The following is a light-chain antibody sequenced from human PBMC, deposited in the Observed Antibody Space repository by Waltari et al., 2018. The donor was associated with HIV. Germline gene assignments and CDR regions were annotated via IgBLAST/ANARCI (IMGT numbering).Light chain of an antibody. Sequence: SYELTQAPSVSVSPGQTAKITCSGDALSTHYVYWYYQKPGQAPLMIIFKDNERPSGIPARFSASSSGSSSTLTISGVQAEDEGDYYCQSGHNSDSSIGGGTKLTVL. CDR2: KDN. J-gene: IGLJ2*01. CDR3: QSGHNSDSS. V-gene: IGLV3-25*03. CDR1: ALSTHY.